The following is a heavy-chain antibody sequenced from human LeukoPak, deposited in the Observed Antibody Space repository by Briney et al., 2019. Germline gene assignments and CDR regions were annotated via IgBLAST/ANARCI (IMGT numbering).Heavy chain of an antibody. V-gene: IGHV1-2*02. CDR1: GYTFTGYY. Sequence: GASVKVSCKASGYTFTGYYMHWVRQAPGQGLEWMGWINPNSGGTNYAQKFQGRVTMTRDTSISTAYMELSRRRSDDTAVYYCARVAFYGDLVNWFDPWGQGTLVTVSS. CDR2: INPNSGGT. CDR3: ARVAFYGDLVNWFDP. J-gene: IGHJ5*02. D-gene: IGHD4-17*01.